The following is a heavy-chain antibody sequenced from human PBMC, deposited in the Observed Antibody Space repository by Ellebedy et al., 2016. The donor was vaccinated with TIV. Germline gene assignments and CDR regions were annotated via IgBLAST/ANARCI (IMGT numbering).Heavy chain of an antibody. J-gene: IGHJ4*02. Sequence: GESLKISCAASGFPFSSYAMNWVRQAPGKGLEWVSAISGSGDTTYYADSMEGRFTISRDNAKNSLYLQMNSLRADDTAVYYCAREKSGHKWNDGFDSWGQGTLVTVSS. CDR2: ISGSGDTT. CDR3: AREKSGHKWNDGFDS. V-gene: IGHV3-23*01. D-gene: IGHD1-1*01. CDR1: GFPFSSYA.